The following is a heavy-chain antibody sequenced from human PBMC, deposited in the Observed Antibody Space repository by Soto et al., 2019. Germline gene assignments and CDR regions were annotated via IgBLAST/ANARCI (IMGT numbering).Heavy chain of an antibody. CDR3: ARDCSGGSCYGSFDY. CDR1: GFTFSSYG. Sequence: GGSLRLSCAASGFTFSSYGMHWVRQAPGKGLEWVAVIWYDGSNKYYADSVKGRFTISRDNSKNTLYLQMNSLRAEDTAVYYCARDCSGGSCYGSFDYWGQGILVTVSS. CDR2: IWYDGSNK. D-gene: IGHD2-15*01. V-gene: IGHV3-33*01. J-gene: IGHJ4*02.